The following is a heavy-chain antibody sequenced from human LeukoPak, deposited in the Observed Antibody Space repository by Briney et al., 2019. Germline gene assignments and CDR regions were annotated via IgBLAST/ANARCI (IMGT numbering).Heavy chain of an antibody. CDR2: IYHSGST. J-gene: IGHJ6*03. Sequence: SETLSLTCTVSGYSISSGYYWGWIRQPPGKGLEWIGSIYHSGSTYYNPSLKSRVTISVDTSKNQFSLKLSSVTAADTAVYYCARVCGSGSYYSYYYYMDVWGKGTTVTVSS. V-gene: IGHV4-38-2*02. D-gene: IGHD3-10*01. CDR3: ARVCGSGSYYSYYYYMDV. CDR1: GYSISSGYY.